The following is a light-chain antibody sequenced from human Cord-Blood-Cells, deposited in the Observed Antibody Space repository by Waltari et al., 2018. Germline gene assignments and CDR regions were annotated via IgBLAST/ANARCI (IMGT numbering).Light chain of an antibody. V-gene: IGLV2-11*01. Sequence: QSALTQPRPVSASPGQSVNISCTRTSSDLGGYSHVSWYQQHPGKAPKLMIYDVSKRPSGVPDRFSGSKSGNTASLTISGLQAEDEADYYCCSYAGSYTVVFGGGTKLTVL. CDR3: CSYAGSYTVV. J-gene: IGLJ2*01. CDR2: DVS. CDR1: SSDLGGYSH.